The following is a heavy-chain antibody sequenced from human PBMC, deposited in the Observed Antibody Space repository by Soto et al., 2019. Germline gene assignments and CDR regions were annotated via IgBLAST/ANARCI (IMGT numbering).Heavy chain of an antibody. CDR3: ARAFRGYSYGGRWFDP. D-gene: IGHD5-18*01. Sequence: TLSLTCAVSGGSFSGYYWSWIRQPPGKGLEWIGEINHSGSTNYNPSLKSRVTISVDTSKNQFSLKLSSVTAADTAVYYCARAFRGYSYGGRWFDPWGQGTLVTVSS. J-gene: IGHJ5*02. V-gene: IGHV4-34*01. CDR2: INHSGST. CDR1: GGSFSGYY.